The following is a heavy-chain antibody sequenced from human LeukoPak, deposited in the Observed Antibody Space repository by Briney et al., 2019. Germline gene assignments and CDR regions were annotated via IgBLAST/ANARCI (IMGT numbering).Heavy chain of an antibody. CDR3: ARGGGYASPIGY. CDR2: IYHSGST. V-gene: IGHV4-59*01. J-gene: IGHJ4*02. D-gene: IGHD5-12*01. CDR1: GGSISTYY. Sequence: SEILSLTCTLSGGSISTYYWSWIRQPPGKGLEWIGYIYHSGSTNYNPSLKSRVTISVDTSKNQFSLKLSSVTAADTAVYYCARGGGYASPIGYWGQGALVTVSS.